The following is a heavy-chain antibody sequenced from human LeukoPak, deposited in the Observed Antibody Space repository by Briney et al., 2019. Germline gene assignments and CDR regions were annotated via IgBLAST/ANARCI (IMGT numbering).Heavy chain of an antibody. J-gene: IGHJ4*02. CDR1: GFTFSDYY. V-gene: IGHV3-11*01. CDR3: ARLPAASAMRGDY. CDR2: ISSSGSTI. D-gene: IGHD2-2*01. Sequence: GGFLRLSCAASGFTFSDYYMSWIRQAPGKGLEWVSYISSSGSTIYYADSVKGRFTISRDNAKNSLYLQMNSLRAEDTAVYYCARLPAASAMRGDYWGQGTLVTVSS.